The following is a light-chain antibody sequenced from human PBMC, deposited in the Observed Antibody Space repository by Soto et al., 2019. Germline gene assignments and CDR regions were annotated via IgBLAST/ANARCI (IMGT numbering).Light chain of an antibody. J-gene: IGLJ3*02. CDR3: QTWGTGSWV. CDR1: SGHSSYA. Sequence: QAGVTQSPSASASLGASVKLTCTLSSGHSSYAIAWHQQQPEKGPRYLMKLNSDGSHSKGDGIPDRFSGSSSGAERYLTVSSLQSEDEADYYCQTWGTGSWVFGGGTKLTVL. CDR2: LNSDGSH. V-gene: IGLV4-69*01.